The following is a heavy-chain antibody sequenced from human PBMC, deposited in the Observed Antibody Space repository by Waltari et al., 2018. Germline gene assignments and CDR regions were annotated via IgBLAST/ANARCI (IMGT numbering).Heavy chain of an antibody. V-gene: IGHV3-23*01. J-gene: IGHJ4*02. CDR1: GFTFSAYA. CDR3: AKEGGIVGAGDH. D-gene: IGHD1-26*01. CDR2: ISPSGRRT. Sequence: EVQLLASGGGFIQPGGSLRLSCSVSGFTFSAYALYWFRQAPGKGLEWVSAISPSGRRTYYADSVKGRFTISRDNSKNTLYLQMNGLRAEDMALYHCAKEGGIVGAGDHWGQGTLVTVSS.